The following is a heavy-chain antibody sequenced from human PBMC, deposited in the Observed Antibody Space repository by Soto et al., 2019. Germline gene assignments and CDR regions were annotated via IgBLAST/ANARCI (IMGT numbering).Heavy chain of an antibody. CDR1: GYTLTELS. J-gene: IGHJ4*02. D-gene: IGHD3-22*01. CDR3: ATTPNYYDSSGYYDY. Sequence: QVQLVQSGAEVKKPGASVKVSCKVSGYTLTELSMHWVRQAPGKGLEWMGGFDPEDGETIYAQKFQGRVTMTEDTSTDPAYMELISLRSEDTAVYYCATTPNYYDSSGYYDYWGQGTLVTVSS. CDR2: FDPEDGET. V-gene: IGHV1-24*01.